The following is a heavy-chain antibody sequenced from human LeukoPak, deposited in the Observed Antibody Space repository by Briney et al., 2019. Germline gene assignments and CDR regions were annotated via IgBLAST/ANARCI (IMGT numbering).Heavy chain of an antibody. CDR1: GFTFSSYA. Sequence: GGSLRLSCAASGFTFSSYAMSWVRQAPGRAVVWGSAISGSGGSTYYADSVKGRFTISRDNSKNTLYLQMNSLRAEDTAVYYCAKGTMIVVVYYFDYWGQGTLVTVSS. CDR2: ISGSGGST. D-gene: IGHD3-22*01. CDR3: AKGTMIVVVYYFDY. J-gene: IGHJ4*02. V-gene: IGHV3-23*01.